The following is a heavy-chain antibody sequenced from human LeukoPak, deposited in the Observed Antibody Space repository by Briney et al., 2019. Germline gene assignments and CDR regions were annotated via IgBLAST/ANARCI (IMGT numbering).Heavy chain of an antibody. CDR3: ARLNFGDDY. D-gene: IGHD4-17*01. V-gene: IGHV3-66*01. CDR1: GFTFSSYA. Sequence: PGGSLRLPCAASGFTFSSYAMSWVRQAPGKGLEWVSLIYGSTSADYADSVKGRFTISRDTSMNTVYLQMNSLRAEDTAVYYCARLNFGDDYWGQGTLVTVSS. CDR2: IYGSTSA. J-gene: IGHJ4*02.